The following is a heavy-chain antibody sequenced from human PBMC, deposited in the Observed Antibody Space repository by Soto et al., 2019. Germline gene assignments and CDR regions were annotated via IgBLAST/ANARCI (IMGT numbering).Heavy chain of an antibody. D-gene: IGHD4-17*01. J-gene: IGHJ4*02. CDR2: IYYSGST. CDR3: ARSYGHFDY. CDR1: GGSMSSYY. V-gene: IGHV4-59*08. Sequence: SETLSLTCTVSGGSMSSYYWSWIRQPPGKGLEWIGYIYYSGSTIYNPSLKSRVTISVDTSKNQFSLKLSSVTAADTAVYYCARSYGHFDYWGQGTLVTGSS.